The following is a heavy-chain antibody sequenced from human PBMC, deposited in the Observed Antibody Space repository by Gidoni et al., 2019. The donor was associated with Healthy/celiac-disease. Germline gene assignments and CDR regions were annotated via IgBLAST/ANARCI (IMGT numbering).Heavy chain of an antibody. Sequence: QLQLQESGPGLVKPSETLSLTCTVSGGSISSSSYYWGWIRQTPGKGLEWIGSIYYSGSTYYNPALKMRVTISVDTSKNQFSLKLSSVTAADTAVYYCARPGTYYDILTGYPSDAFDIRGQGTMVTVSS. CDR3: ARPGTYYDILTGYPSDAFDI. J-gene: IGHJ3*02. V-gene: IGHV4-39*01. CDR2: IYYSGST. CDR1: GGSISSSSYY. D-gene: IGHD3-9*01.